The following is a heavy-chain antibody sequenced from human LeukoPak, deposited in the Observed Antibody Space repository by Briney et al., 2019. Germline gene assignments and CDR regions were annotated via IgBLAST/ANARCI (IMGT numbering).Heavy chain of an antibody. J-gene: IGHJ6*03. CDR1: GFPFSSYE. Sequence: TGGSLRLSCAASGFPFSSYEMNWVRQAPGKGLEWVSYISSSGNAIYYADSVKGRFTISRDNAKNSLYLQMNSLRAEDTAVYYCARWTALGGWLQLDTYYYYYMDVWGKGTTVTVSS. V-gene: IGHV3-48*03. CDR3: ARWTALGGWLQLDTYYYYYMDV. CDR2: ISSSGNAI. D-gene: IGHD5-24*01.